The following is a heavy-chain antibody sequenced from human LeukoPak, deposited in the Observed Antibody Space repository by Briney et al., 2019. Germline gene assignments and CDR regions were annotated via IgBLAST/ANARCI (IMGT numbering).Heavy chain of an antibody. CDR2: ISSSSSYI. CDR3: ARVPLGYYFDY. D-gene: IGHD3-16*01. J-gene: IGHJ4*02. CDR1: GFTFSSYS. V-gene: IGHV3-21*01. Sequence: GGSLRLSCAASGFTFSSYSMNWVRKAPGKGLEWVSSISSSSSYIYYADSVKGRFTISRDNAKNSLYLQMNSLSAEATAVYYCARVPLGYYFDYWGQGTLVTVSS.